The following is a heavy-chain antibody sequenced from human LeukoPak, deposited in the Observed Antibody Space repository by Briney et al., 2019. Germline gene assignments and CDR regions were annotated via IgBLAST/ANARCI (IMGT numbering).Heavy chain of an antibody. V-gene: IGHV1-46*01. CDR1: GYTFTDFY. Sequence: ASVKVSCKASGYTFTDFYMNWVRQAPRQGLEWMGIINPSGASTSYAQKFQGRVTMTRDTSTSTVYMELSSLRSEDTAVYYCASHKPGRNAFDIWGQGTMVTVSS. CDR2: INPSGAST. CDR3: ASHKPGRNAFDI. D-gene: IGHD1-14*01. J-gene: IGHJ3*02.